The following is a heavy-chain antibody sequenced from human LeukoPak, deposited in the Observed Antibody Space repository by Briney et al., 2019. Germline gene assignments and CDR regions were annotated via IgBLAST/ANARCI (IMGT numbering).Heavy chain of an antibody. Sequence: PGGSLRLSCAASGFTFSSYAMHWVRQAPGKGLEWVAVISYDGSNKYYADSVKGRFTISRDNSKNTLYLQMNSLRAEDTAVYYCARDQARWGYSQCDYWGQGTLVTVSS. D-gene: IGHD5-18*01. V-gene: IGHV3-30*04. CDR1: GFTFSSYA. CDR2: ISYDGSNK. J-gene: IGHJ4*02. CDR3: ARDQARWGYSQCDY.